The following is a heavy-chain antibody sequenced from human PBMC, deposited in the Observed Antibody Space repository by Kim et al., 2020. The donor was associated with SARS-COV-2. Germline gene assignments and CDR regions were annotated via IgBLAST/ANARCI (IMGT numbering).Heavy chain of an antibody. D-gene: IGHD3-10*01. CDR3: ARESPVVYYYGSGSYLHWFDP. Sequence: SETLSLTCAVYGGSFSGYYWSWIRQPPGKGLEWIGEINHSGSTNYNPSLKSRVTISVDTSKNQFSLKLSSVTAADTAVYYCARESPVVYYYGSGSYLHWFDPWGQGTLVTVSS. CDR2: INHSGST. CDR1: GGSFSGYY. J-gene: IGHJ5*02. V-gene: IGHV4-34*01.